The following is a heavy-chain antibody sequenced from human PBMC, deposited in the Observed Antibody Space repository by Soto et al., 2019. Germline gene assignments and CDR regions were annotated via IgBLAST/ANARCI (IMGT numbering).Heavy chain of an antibody. CDR3: ARDKISSSWYAFDY. D-gene: IGHD6-13*01. CDR2: IYYSGST. J-gene: IGHJ4*02. Sequence: SETLSLTCTVSGGSISSSKYYWGWIRQAPGKGLQWIASIYYSGSTYYNPSLKSRVTISVDTSKNQFSLKLTSVTAADTAVYYCARDKISSSWYAFDYWGQGTLVTVSS. CDR1: GGSISSSKYY. V-gene: IGHV4-39*02.